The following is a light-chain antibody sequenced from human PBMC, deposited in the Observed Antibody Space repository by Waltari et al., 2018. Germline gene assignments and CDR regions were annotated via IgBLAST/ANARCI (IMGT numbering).Light chain of an antibody. CDR1: SSDVGSYNL. J-gene: IGLJ2*01. CDR2: EGT. CDR3: CSYAHSSRVV. Sequence: QSALTQPASVSGSPGQSITISCTGTSSDVGSYNLVSWYQHYPGKAPKPMIYEGTKRPSGFSNRFSGSKSGNTASRTSSGLQAEDEADYHCCSYAHSSRVVFGGGTKVTVL. V-gene: IGLV2-23*01.